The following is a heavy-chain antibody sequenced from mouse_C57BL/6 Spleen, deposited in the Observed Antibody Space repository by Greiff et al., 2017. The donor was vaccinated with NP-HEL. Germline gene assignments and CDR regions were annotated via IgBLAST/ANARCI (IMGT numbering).Heavy chain of an antibody. CDR3: ARRGDYDGRGFAY. J-gene: IGHJ3*01. CDR1: GYAFSSYW. Sequence: QVQLQQSGAELVKPGASVKISCKASGYAFSSYWMNWVKQRPGKGLEWIGPIYPGDGDTNYNGKFKSKATLTADKSSSTAYMQLSSLTSEDSAVYFCARRGDYDGRGFAYWGQGTLVTVSA. CDR2: IYPGDGDT. V-gene: IGHV1-80*01. D-gene: IGHD2-4*01.